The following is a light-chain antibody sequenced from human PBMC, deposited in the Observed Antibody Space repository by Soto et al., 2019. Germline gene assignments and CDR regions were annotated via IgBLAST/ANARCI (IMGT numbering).Light chain of an antibody. CDR1: QGISTW. CDR2: AES. Sequence: DIQMTQSPSSVSASVGDRVTITCRASQGISTWLAWYQQKPGKAPQLLIYAESNLQSGVPARFSGSRPGTDFTSTISTRQLEDFLSYSFQQSNRFPPASGEGTTV. CDR3: QQSNRFPPA. J-gene: IGKJ4*01. V-gene: IGKV1D-12*01.